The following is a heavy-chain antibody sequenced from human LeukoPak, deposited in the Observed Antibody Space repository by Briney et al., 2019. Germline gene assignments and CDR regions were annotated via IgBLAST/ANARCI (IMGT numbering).Heavy chain of an antibody. CDR3: ARVWGYDILTVPKSFDY. Sequence: ASVKVSCKASGYTFTSYGISWVRQAPGQGLEWMGWISAYNGNTNYAQKLQGRVTMTTDTSTSTAYMELRSLRSDDTAVYYCARVWGYDILTVPKSFDYWGQGTLVTVSS. CDR2: ISAYNGNT. CDR1: GYTFTSYG. D-gene: IGHD3-9*01. V-gene: IGHV1-18*01. J-gene: IGHJ4*02.